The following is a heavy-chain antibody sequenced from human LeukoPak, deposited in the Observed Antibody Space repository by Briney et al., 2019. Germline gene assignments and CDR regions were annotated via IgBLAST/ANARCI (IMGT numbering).Heavy chain of an antibody. CDR2: MNPNSGNT. V-gene: IGHV1-8*01. Sequence: GASVKVSCKASGYTFTSYDINWVRQATGQGLEWMGWMNPNSGNTGCAQKFQGRVTMTRNTSISTAYMELSSLRSEDTAVYYCARHSSGWYVGYYYYYGMDVWGQGTTVTVSS. D-gene: IGHD6-19*01. CDR1: GYTFTSYD. CDR3: ARHSSGWYVGYYYYYGMDV. J-gene: IGHJ6*02.